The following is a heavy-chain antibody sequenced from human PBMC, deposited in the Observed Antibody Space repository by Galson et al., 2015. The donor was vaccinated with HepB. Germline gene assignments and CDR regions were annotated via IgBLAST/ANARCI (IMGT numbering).Heavy chain of an antibody. V-gene: IGHV3-11*06. Sequence: SLGLDCAAYAFTVSDYYMRWVRQAPGKGLECGSCISSSSSYTNYADSVKGRFTISRDNAKNLLYLQMNSLRAEDTAVYYCARDLGHCTNGVCYKDYWGQGTLVTVSS. D-gene: IGHD2-8*01. CDR3: ARDLGHCTNGVCYKDY. CDR2: ISSSSSYT. J-gene: IGHJ4*02. CDR1: AFTVSDYY.